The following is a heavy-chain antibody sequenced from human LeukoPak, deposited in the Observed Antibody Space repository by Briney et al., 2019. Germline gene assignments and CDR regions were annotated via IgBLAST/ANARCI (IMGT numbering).Heavy chain of an antibody. V-gene: IGHV3-7*01. Sequence: GGSLRLSCAASGFTFSSAWMSWVRQAPGKGLEWVANVNQDGSGKYYVVSVKGRFTISKDNAKNSLYLQMNSLRAEDTAVYYCTSANYGPAYWGQGTLVTVSS. CDR1: GFTFSSAW. D-gene: IGHD5-24*01. CDR3: TSANYGPAY. CDR2: VNQDGSGK. J-gene: IGHJ4*02.